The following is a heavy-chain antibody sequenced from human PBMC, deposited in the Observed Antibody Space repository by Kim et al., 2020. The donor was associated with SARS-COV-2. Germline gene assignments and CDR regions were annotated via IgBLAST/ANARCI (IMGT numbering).Heavy chain of an antibody. CDR2: ISSTSSYI. D-gene: IGHD3-22*01. V-gene: IGHV3-21*01. Sequence: GGSLRLSCAPSGFTFSGYTMNWVRQAPGKGLEWVSSISSTSSYINYADSVKGRFTTSRDNAKNSLYLQMNSLRAEDTAVYYCARAYYYDNSGYYSTYYY. J-gene: IGHJ6*01. CDR1: GFTFSGYT. CDR3: ARAYYYDNSGYYSTYYY.